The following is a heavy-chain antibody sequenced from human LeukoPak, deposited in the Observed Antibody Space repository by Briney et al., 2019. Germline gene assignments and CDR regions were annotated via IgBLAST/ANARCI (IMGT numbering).Heavy chain of an antibody. D-gene: IGHD1-26*01. V-gene: IGHV3-35*01. CDR2: VSWNGSRT. CDR3: ARDPYSGGYWSYYYYYMDV. J-gene: IGHJ6*03. CDR1: GFTFSNSD. Sequence: PGGSLRLSCAASGFTFSNSDMNWVHQAPGKRLEWVSGVSWNGSRTHYADSVKGRFIISRDNSRNTLYLQTNSLRAEDTAVYYCARDPYSGGYWSYYYYYMDVWGKGTTVT.